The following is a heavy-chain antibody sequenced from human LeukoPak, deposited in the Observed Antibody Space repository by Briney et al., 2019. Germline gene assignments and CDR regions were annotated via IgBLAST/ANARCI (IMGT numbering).Heavy chain of an antibody. Sequence: PGGSLRLSCAASGFTFSSYAMHWVRQAPGKGLEWVAVISYDGSNKYYADSVKGRFTISRDNSKNTLYLQMNSLRAEDTAVYYCARDAYYDSSGPLDYWGQGTLVTVSS. CDR1: GFTFSSYA. CDR3: ARDAYYDSSGPLDY. J-gene: IGHJ4*02. CDR2: ISYDGSNK. D-gene: IGHD3-22*01. V-gene: IGHV3-30-3*01.